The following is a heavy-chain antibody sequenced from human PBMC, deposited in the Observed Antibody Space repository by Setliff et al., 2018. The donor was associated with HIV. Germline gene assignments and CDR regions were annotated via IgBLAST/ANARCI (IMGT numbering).Heavy chain of an antibody. CDR2: ISSISTYI. CDR1: GFTFSSYA. J-gene: IGHJ6*02. CDR3: AKADQYGSDYGMDV. V-gene: IGHV3-23*01. D-gene: IGHD3-10*01. Sequence: GGSLRLSCAASGFTFSSYAMSWVRQAPGKGLEWVSSISSISTYIYYADSVKGRFTISRDNSKNTLYLQMNSLRAEDTAVYYCAKADQYGSDYGMDVWGQGTTVTVSS.